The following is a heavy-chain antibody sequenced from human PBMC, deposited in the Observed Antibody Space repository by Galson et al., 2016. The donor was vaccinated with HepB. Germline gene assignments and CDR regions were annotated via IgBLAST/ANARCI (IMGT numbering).Heavy chain of an antibody. D-gene: IGHD3-10*01. V-gene: IGHV3-33*01. CDR3: ARESGSFENYYYGMDV. J-gene: IGHJ6*02. CDR1: GFTLTNHG. Sequence: SLRLSCAASGFTLTNHGMHWVRQAPGKGLEWVAVVWFDGTTKYYADSVKGRFTISRDNSKDTLYLQMNSLRAEETALYYCARESGSFENYYYGMDVWGQGTTVSVSS. CDR2: VWFDGTTK.